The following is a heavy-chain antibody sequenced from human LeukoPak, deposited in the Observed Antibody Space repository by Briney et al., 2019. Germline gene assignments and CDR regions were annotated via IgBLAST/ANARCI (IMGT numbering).Heavy chain of an antibody. CDR2: VIWDDDK. CDR1: VLSLRTSEMC. CDR3: ARTTYDYVWGSYEAHDY. Sequence: SGPALVKPPQTLTLTRTFSVLSLRTSEMCGSWIRQPPGKALEWVALVIWDDDKYYSTSLKTRPTISKATEKNQVVLTMTKMDPVDTATYYCARTTYDYVWGSYEAHDYWGQGTLVTVSS. J-gene: IGHJ4*02. D-gene: IGHD3-16*01. V-gene: IGHV2-70*01.